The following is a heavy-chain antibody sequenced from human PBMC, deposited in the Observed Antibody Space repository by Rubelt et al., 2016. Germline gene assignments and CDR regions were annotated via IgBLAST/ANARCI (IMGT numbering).Heavy chain of an antibody. V-gene: IGHV4-38-2*01. CDR3: ARRLMPSYYFAY. D-gene: IGHD3-16*01. Sequence: VRPGGSLRLSCAGSGFTFSDFFMSWFRQAPGKGLEGIGIIYYSGSTYYNPSLKSRVTISVDTSKNQFSLKLSSVTAADTALYYCARRLMPSYYFAYWGQGMLVTVSS. CDR1: GFTFSDFF. CDR2: IYYSGST. J-gene: IGHJ4*02.